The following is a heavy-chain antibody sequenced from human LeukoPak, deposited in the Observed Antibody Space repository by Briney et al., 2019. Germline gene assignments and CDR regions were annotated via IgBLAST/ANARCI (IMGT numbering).Heavy chain of an antibody. CDR3: ARDKFRVYDSSGFAFDI. CDR1: GYTFTGYY. CDR2: INPNSGGT. J-gene: IGHJ3*02. D-gene: IGHD3-22*01. Sequence: GASVKVSCKASGYTFTGYYMHWVRQAPGQGLEWMGWINPNSGGTNYAQKFEGRVTMTRDTSISTAYMELSRLRSDDTAVYYCARDKFRVYDSSGFAFDIWGQGTMVTVSS. V-gene: IGHV1-2*02.